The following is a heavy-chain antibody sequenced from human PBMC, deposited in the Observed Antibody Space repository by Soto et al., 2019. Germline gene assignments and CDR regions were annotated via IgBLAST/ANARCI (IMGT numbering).Heavy chain of an antibody. CDR1: GVSISSGGYY. CDR2: IYYSGST. Sequence: QVQLQESGPGLVKPSQTLSLTCTVSGVSISSGGYYWSWIRQHPGKGLEWIGYIYYSGSTYYNPSLKSRVTISVDTSKNQFSLKLSSVTAADTAVYYCARAGRIYGDFDYWGQGTLVTVSS. J-gene: IGHJ4*02. D-gene: IGHD4-17*01. V-gene: IGHV4-31*03. CDR3: ARAGRIYGDFDY.